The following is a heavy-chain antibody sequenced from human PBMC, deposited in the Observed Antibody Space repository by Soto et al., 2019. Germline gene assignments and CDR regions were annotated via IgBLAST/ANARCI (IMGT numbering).Heavy chain of an antibody. D-gene: IGHD2-15*01. CDR1: GFNFSNAW. Sequence: EVQLVESGGGLVKPGGSLRLSCAASGFNFSNAWMSWVRQAPGKGLEWVGRVKSKTDGGTTDYAAPVKGRFTISRDDSQNTLYLQMNSLKTEDTAVYYCATVGGNHGALDYWGQGTLVTVSS. CDR2: VKSKTDGGTT. V-gene: IGHV3-15*07. CDR3: ATVGGNHGALDY. J-gene: IGHJ4*02.